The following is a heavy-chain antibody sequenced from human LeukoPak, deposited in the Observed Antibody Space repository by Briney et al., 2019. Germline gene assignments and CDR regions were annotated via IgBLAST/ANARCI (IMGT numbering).Heavy chain of an antibody. CDR3: SRLLAAAQTDYFDS. D-gene: IGHD6-13*01. J-gene: IGHJ4*02. CDR1: GGSISSSVYF. Sequence: PSETLSLTCTVSGGSISSSVYFWAWVRQPPGKGLEWIGSGYSRGTTSYNSSLESRVTISLDMSKNQFSLKLSSVTAADTAIYFCSRLLAAAQTDYFDSWGQGIKVTVSS. V-gene: IGHV4-39*01. CDR2: GYSRGTT.